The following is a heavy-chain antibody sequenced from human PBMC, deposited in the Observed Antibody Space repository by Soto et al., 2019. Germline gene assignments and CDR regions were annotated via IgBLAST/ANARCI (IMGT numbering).Heavy chain of an antibody. Sequence: QLQLQESGPGLVKPSETLSLTCSVSGDSINSDKYYWGWIRQPPGKGLEWIGSIYYRGNTYYNPSLQTRATISLDKSKGQFSLKLNSVPAADSAVYFCARLEGLATISYYFDFWGQGALVTVSS. CDR1: GDSINSDKYY. CDR2: IYYRGNT. V-gene: IGHV4-39*01. D-gene: IGHD3-9*01. J-gene: IGHJ4*02. CDR3: ARLEGLATISYYFDF.